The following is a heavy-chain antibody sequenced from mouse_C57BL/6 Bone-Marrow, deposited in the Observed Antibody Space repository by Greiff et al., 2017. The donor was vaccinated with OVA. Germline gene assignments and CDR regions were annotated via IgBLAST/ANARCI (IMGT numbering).Heavy chain of an antibody. Sequence: QVHVKQSGAELVKPGASVKMSCKASGYTFTSYWITWVKQRPGQGLEWIGDIYPGSGSTNYNEKFKSKATLTVDTSSSTAYMQLSSLTSEDSAVYYCARGGLTLYYYAMDYWGQGTSVTVSS. CDR1: GYTFTSYW. D-gene: IGHD2-2*01. CDR3: ARGGLTLYYYAMDY. J-gene: IGHJ4*01. V-gene: IGHV1-55*01. CDR2: IYPGSGST.